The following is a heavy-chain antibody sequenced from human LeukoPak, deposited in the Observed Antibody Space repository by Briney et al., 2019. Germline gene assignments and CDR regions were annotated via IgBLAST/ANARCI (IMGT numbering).Heavy chain of an antibody. V-gene: IGHV3-48*02. D-gene: IGHD3-3*02. CDR1: GFTSSRYS. CDR2: ISTGSSTI. CDR3: ARQGSLAD. Sequence: PRGAPQLSCPAPGFTSSRYSMNGGRQAPGKGLEWVSYISTGSSTIYYADSVKGRFTISRDNAKNSLYLQMNSLRDEDTAVYYCARQGSLADWGRGTLVTVSS. J-gene: IGHJ4*02.